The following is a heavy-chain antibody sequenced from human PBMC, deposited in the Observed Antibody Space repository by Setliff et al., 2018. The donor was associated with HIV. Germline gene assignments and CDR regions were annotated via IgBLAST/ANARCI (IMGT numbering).Heavy chain of an antibody. CDR1: GGSISSHY. Sequence: SETLSLTCTVSGGSISSHYWSWIRQPPGKGLEWLGYVYYTGESFYKPSLGGRVTILQDKSKNQFSLELRSVTAADTAVYYCASATVGGASPFDSWGPGTLVTVSS. J-gene: IGHJ4*02. CDR2: VYYTGES. V-gene: IGHV4-59*11. D-gene: IGHD4-4*01. CDR3: ASATVGGASPFDS.